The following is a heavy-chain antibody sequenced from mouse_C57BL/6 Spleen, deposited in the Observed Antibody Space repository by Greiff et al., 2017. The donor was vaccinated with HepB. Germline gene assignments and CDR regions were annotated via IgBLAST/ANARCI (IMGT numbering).Heavy chain of an antibody. J-gene: IGHJ4*01. D-gene: IGHD2-2*01. CDR1: GYTFTSYW. CDR2: IDPSDSYT. Sequence: VQLQQPGAELVKPGASVKLSCKASGYTFTSYWMQWVKQRPGQGLEWIGEIDPSDSYTNYNQKFKGKATLTVDTSSSTAYMQLSSLTSEDSAVYYCARRRTYGYQYYYAMYYWGQGTSVTVSS. V-gene: IGHV1-50*01. CDR3: ARRRTYGYQYYYAMYY.